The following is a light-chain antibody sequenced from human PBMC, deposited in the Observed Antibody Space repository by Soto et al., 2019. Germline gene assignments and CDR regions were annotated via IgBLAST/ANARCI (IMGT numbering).Light chain of an antibody. CDR2: ATS. CDR3: QHYNDFSWT. CDR1: QSISIL. V-gene: IGKV1-5*03. Sequence: DSHLTQAPSTLSASVGDRVTITCRASQSISILLAWYQQKPWKAPNLLIYATSTLETGVASRFSGSGSGTEFTLTISSLQPDASATYYCQHYNDFSWTFGQGTKVEIK. J-gene: IGKJ1*01.